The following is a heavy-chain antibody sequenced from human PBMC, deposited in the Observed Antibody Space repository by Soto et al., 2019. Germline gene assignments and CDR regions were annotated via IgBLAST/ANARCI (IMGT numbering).Heavy chain of an antibody. CDR1: AFTFSGHA. J-gene: IGHJ6*02. CDR3: ARDLTGYAMDV. Sequence: GGSLSLSCAASAFTFSGHAMDWVRQAPGKGLEWVAYIDRGSRTIYYADSVKGRFIISRDNAKNSLYLQMNSLRAEDTAVYYCARDLTGYAMDVWGQGTTVTVSS. V-gene: IGHV3-48*03. D-gene: IGHD2-2*01. CDR2: IDRGSRTI.